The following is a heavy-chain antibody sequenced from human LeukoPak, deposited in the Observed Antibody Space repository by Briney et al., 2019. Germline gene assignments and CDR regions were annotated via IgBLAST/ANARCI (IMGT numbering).Heavy chain of an antibody. Sequence: SGGSLRLSCAASGFTFDDYAMHWVRQAPGKGLEWVSGISWNSGSIGYADSVKGRFTISRDNAKNSLYLQMNSLRAEDVALYYCAKSGSSWYYFDYWGQGTLVTVSS. CDR3: AKSGSSWYYFDY. J-gene: IGHJ4*02. D-gene: IGHD6-13*01. CDR1: GFTFDDYA. CDR2: ISWNSGSI. V-gene: IGHV3-9*03.